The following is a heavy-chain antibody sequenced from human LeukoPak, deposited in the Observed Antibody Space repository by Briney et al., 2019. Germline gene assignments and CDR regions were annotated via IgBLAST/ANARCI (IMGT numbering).Heavy chain of an antibody. Sequence: GASVKVSCKASGYTFTSYAIHWVRQAPGQRLEWMGWINAGNGNRKYSQKFQDRVTITREPSATTAYMELNSLTSEDTAVYYCARGEVLYSFDYWGQGTLVTVSS. CDR2: INAGNGNR. CDR1: GYTFTSYA. D-gene: IGHD1-26*01. CDR3: ARGEVLYSFDY. V-gene: IGHV1-3*01. J-gene: IGHJ4*02.